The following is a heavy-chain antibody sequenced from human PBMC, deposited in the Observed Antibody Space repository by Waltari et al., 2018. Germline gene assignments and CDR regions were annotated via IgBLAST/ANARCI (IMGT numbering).Heavy chain of an antibody. Sequence: QVQLVQSGAEVKKPGSSVKVSCKASGGPFSSYAISWVRQAPGQGLEWMGGMIPIFGTANCAQKFQGRVTITADESTSTAYMELSSLRSEDTAVYYCARESRYSSSWYRWFDPWGQGTLVTVSS. CDR3: ARESRYSSSWYRWFDP. CDR2: MIPIFGTA. D-gene: IGHD6-13*01. CDR1: GGPFSSYA. J-gene: IGHJ5*02. V-gene: IGHV1-69*01.